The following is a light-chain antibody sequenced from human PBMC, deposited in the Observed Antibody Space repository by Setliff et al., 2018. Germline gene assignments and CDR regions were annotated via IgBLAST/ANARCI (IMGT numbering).Light chain of an antibody. Sequence: QSALTQPASVSGSPGQSITISCTGTSSDVGGYNYDSWYQQHPGKAPKLMIYDVSKRPSGVSNRFSGSKSGNTASLTVSGLQAEDEADYYCSSYAGSNNYVFGTGTKVTVL. CDR1: SSDVGGYNY. CDR3: SSYAGSNNYV. CDR2: DVS. V-gene: IGLV2-14*01. J-gene: IGLJ1*01.